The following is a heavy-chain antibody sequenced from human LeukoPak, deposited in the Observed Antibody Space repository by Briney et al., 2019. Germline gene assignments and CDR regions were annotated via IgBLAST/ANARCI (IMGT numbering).Heavy chain of an antibody. CDR3: ARDDYSTTLDY. J-gene: IGHJ4*02. CDR2: INPNSGGT. CDR1: GYTFTGYY. Sequence: ASVKVSCKASGYTFTGYYMHWVRQAPGQGLEWMGWINPNSGGTNYAPKFQGRVTMTRDTSISTAYMELSRLRSDDTAVYYCARDDYSTTLDYWGQGTLVTVSS. V-gene: IGHV1-2*02. D-gene: IGHD4-11*01.